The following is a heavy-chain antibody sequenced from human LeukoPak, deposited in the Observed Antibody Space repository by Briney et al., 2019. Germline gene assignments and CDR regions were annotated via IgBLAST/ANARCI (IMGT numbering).Heavy chain of an antibody. CDR1: GFTFSTYA. CDR3: AKGTRSGDDSFLFDN. V-gene: IGHV3-23*01. J-gene: IGHJ4*02. CDR2: ISGSDDST. Sequence: QPGGSLRLSCAASGFTFSTYALTWVRQAPGKGLEWVSTISGSDDSTYYADSVRGRFTISRGNSKNTLCLQMNSLRAEDTALYYCAKGTRSGDDSFLFDNWGQGTQVTVSS. D-gene: IGHD5-12*01.